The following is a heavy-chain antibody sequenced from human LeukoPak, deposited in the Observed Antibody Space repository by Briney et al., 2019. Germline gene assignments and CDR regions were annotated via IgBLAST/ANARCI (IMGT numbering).Heavy chain of an antibody. Sequence: GSLRLSCAASGFTFSDYYMSWIRQAPGKGLEWVSYISSSGSTIYYADSVKGRFTISRDNAKNSLYLQMNSLRAEDTAVYYCAKDSYSSGWFPLFDYWGQGTLVTVSS. CDR3: AKDSYSSGWFPLFDY. CDR1: GFTFSDYY. D-gene: IGHD6-19*01. J-gene: IGHJ4*02. V-gene: IGHV3-11*01. CDR2: ISSSGSTI.